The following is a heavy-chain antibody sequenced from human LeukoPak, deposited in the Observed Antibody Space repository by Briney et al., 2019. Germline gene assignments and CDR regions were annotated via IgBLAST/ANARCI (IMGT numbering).Heavy chain of an antibody. CDR2: IKQDGSEK. CDR1: GFTFSSSW. Sequence: GGSLRLSCAASGFTFSSSWMSWVRQAPGKGLEWVANIKQDGSEKYYVGSVKGRFTISRDNAKNSLYLQMDSLRAEDTAVYHCARDGPYSTSSTHPPWGQGTLVTVSS. CDR3: ARDGPYSTSSTHPP. V-gene: IGHV3-7*03. J-gene: IGHJ5*02. D-gene: IGHD6-6*01.